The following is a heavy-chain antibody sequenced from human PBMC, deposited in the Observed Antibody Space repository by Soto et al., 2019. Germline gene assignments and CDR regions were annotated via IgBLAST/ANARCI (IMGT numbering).Heavy chain of an antibody. V-gene: IGHV3-64D*08. CDR2: ISSNGGST. CDR1: GFTFSSYA. Sequence: PGGSLRLSCSASGFTFSSYAMHWVRQAPGKGLEYVSAISSNGGSTYYADSVKGRFTISRDNSKNTLYLQMSSLRAEDTAVYYCVKVSPSYDSSGYYSWYFDLWGRGTLVTVSS. J-gene: IGHJ2*01. D-gene: IGHD3-22*01. CDR3: VKVSPSYDSSGYYSWYFDL.